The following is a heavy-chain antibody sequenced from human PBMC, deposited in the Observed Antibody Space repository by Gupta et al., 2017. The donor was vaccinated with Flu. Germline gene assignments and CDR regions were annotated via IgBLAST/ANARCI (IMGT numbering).Heavy chain of an antibody. Sequence: ASGYTFTSYYMLWVRQDPGQGLEWMGKINPSGGSTSYEQKFQGRVTMTRDTSTSTVYMELSSLRSEDTAVYYCARGGPIDYWGQGTLVTVSS. CDR1: GYTFTSYY. CDR2: INPSGGST. J-gene: IGHJ4*02. V-gene: IGHV1-46*03. CDR3: ARGGPIDY.